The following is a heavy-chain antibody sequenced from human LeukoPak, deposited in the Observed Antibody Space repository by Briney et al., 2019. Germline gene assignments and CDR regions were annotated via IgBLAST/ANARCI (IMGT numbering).Heavy chain of an antibody. V-gene: IGHV3-23*01. CDR1: GFTFSSYA. D-gene: IGHD6-19*01. Sequence: GSLRLSCAASGFTFSSYALSWVRQAPGKGLEWVSAIISDGRTYYADSVKGRFTISRDNSKNTLYLQMNSLRAEDTAVYYCARDQVSDSGWDLDYWGQGTLVTVSS. CDR3: ARDQVSDSGWDLDY. CDR2: IISDGRT. J-gene: IGHJ4*02.